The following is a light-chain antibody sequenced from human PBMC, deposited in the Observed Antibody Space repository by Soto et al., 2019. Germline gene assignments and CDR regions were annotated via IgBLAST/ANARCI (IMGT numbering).Light chain of an antibody. J-gene: IGLJ2*01. V-gene: IGLV1-44*01. CDR2: SNN. CDR3: AAWDDSLNSVV. Sequence: QLVLTQPPSASGTPGQRVTISCSGSSSNIGSHSVNWYQQLPGTAPKLLIYSNNQRPSGVPDRFSGSKSGTSVSLAISGLQSEDEADYYCAAWDDSLNSVVLGGGTKLTVL. CDR1: SSNIGSHS.